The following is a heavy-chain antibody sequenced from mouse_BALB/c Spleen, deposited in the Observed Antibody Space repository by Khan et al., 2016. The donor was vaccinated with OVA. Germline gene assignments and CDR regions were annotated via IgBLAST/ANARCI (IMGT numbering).Heavy chain of an antibody. Sequence: EVQLQESGPGLVKPSQSLSLTCTVTGYSITTDYAWNWIRQFPGNKLEWMGFISYSGNTKYNPSLKSRISITRDTSKNQFFLQLKSVTTEATARYYCARVYGGDFDYWGQGTTLTVSS. CDR2: ISYSGNT. J-gene: IGHJ2*01. CDR1: GYSITTDYA. CDR3: ARVYGGDFDY. D-gene: IGHD1-1*01. V-gene: IGHV3-2*02.